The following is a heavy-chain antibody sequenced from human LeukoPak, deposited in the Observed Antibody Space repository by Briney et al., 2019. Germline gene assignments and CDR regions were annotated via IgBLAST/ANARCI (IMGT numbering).Heavy chain of an antibody. CDR2: IYHSGST. D-gene: IGHD2-15*01. J-gene: IGHJ4*02. V-gene: IGHV4-38-2*02. CDR1: GYSISSGYY. CDR3: ARRGYCSGGSCYETVGY. Sequence: PSETLSLTCTVSGYSISSGYYWGWIRQPPGKGLEWIGSIYHSGSTYYNPSLKSRVTISVDTSKNQFSLKLSSVTAADTAVYYCARRGYCSGGSCYETVGYWGQGTLVTVSS.